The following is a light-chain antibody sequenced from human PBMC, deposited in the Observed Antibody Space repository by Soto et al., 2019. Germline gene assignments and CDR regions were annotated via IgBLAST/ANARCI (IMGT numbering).Light chain of an antibody. J-gene: IGKJ2*01. V-gene: IGKV3-11*01. CDR2: DAS. CDR1: QSVSSY. Sequence: EIVLTKSPATLSLSPGERATLSCRASQSVSSYLAWYQHKPGQAPGLLIYDASNRATGIPARFSGSGSGTDFTLTISSLEPEDFAVYYCQQRSNWPHTFGPGTKVDIK. CDR3: QQRSNWPHT.